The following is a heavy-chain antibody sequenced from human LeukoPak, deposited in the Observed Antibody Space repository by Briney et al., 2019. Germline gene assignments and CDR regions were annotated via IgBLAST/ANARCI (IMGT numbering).Heavy chain of an antibody. V-gene: IGHV1-2*02. CDR1: GYTFTSYG. J-gene: IGHJ4*02. CDR2: INPNSGGT. D-gene: IGHD2-2*01. CDR3: ARSLVRVVPADY. Sequence: GASVKVSCTASGYTFTSYGISWVRQAPGQGLEWMGWINPNSGGTNYAQKFQGRVTMTRDTSISTAYMELSRLRSDDTAVYYCARSLVRVVPADYWGQGTLVTVSS.